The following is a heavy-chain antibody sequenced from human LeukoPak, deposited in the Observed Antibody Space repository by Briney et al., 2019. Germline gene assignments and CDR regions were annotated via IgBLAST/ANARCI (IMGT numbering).Heavy chain of an antibody. CDR1: GVSISNYY. Sequence: ASETLSLTCTVSGVSISNYYWSWIRQPAGKGLEWIGRIYTSGSTNYNPSLKSRVTMSVDTSKNQFSLKLSSVTAADTAVYYCASARGIAARLQDAFDIWGQGTMVTVSS. CDR2: IYTSGST. V-gene: IGHV4-4*07. D-gene: IGHD6-6*01. J-gene: IGHJ3*02. CDR3: ASARGIAARLQDAFDI.